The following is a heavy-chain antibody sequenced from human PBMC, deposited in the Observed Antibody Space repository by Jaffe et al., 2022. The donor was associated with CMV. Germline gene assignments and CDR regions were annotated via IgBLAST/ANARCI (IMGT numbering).Heavy chain of an antibody. J-gene: IGHJ6*02. CDR3: ARAPLNYTSRTGYYYYTYGMDV. CDR2: VIPIFGSA. CDR1: GGAISNYA. V-gene: IGHV1-69*01. Sequence: QVQLLQSGAEVKKPGSSVTVSCKASGGAISNYATNWVRQAPGQGLEWMGGVIPIFGSANYAQKFQGRVTITADESTSTVYMQLSYLRSEDAAVYYCARAPLNYTSRTGYYYYTYGMDVWGQGTTVTVS. D-gene: IGHD6-13*01.